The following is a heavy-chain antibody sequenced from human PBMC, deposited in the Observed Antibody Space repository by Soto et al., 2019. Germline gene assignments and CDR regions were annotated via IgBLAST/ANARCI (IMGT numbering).Heavy chain of an antibody. CDR2: ISYDGSNK. J-gene: IGHJ4*02. CDR3: AKAGVGATGTGDY. Sequence: QVPLVESGGGVVQPGRSLRLSCAASGFTFSSYGMHWVRQAPGKGLEWVAVISYDGSNKYYADSVKGRFTISRDNSKNTLYLQMNSLRAEDTAVYYCAKAGVGATGTGDYWGQGTLVTVSS. V-gene: IGHV3-30*18. CDR1: GFTFSSYG. D-gene: IGHD1-26*01.